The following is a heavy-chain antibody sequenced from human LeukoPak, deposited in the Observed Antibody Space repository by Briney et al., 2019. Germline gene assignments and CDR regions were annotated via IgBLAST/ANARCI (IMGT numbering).Heavy chain of an antibody. J-gene: IGHJ4*02. CDR1: GGSISSSSYY. V-gene: IGHV4-39*01. Sequence: SETLSLTCTVSGGSISSSSYYWGWIRQPSGKGLEWIGSIYYSGGTYYNPSLKSRVTISVDTSKNQFSLKLSSVTAADTAVYYCARWGVGDSSGLDDYWGQGTLVTVSS. CDR2: IYYSGGT. CDR3: ARWGVGDSSGLDDY. D-gene: IGHD3-22*01.